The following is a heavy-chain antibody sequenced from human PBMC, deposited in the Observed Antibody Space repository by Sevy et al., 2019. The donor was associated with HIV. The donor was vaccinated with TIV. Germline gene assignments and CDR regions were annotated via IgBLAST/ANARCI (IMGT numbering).Heavy chain of an antibody. Sequence: ASVKVSCKPSGYTFSTYYIYWLRQAPGPGLEWIGIFDPTGGSRSYAQRFQGRLTMTGDTSTSTAYMELSSLTSEDPAVYYCARDRDVSGNYLEYFYYAMDVWGQGTTVTVSS. D-gene: IGHD1-26*01. CDR2: FDPTGGSR. CDR1: GYTFSTYY. V-gene: IGHV1-46*01. J-gene: IGHJ6*02. CDR3: ARDRDVSGNYLEYFYYAMDV.